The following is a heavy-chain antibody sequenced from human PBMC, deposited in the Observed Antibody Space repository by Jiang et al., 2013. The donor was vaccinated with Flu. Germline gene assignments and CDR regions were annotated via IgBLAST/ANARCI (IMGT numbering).Heavy chain of an antibody. CDR1: GDSISSYY. CDR3: ARAYLYYFDY. Sequence: TCTVSGDSISSYYWNWIRQPPGKGLEWIGYFYFSGSTNYNPSLKSRVTISVDTSKNQFSLKLSSVTAADTAVYYCARAYLYYFDYWGQGTLVTVSS. J-gene: IGHJ4*02. V-gene: IGHV4-59*08. D-gene: IGHD2/OR15-2a*01. CDR2: FYFSGST.